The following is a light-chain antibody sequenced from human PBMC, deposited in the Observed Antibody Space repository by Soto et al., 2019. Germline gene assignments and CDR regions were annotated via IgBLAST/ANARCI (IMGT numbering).Light chain of an antibody. J-gene: IGKJ5*01. CDR1: QSISSW. CDR3: QQYGGSPVT. CDR2: DAS. Sequence: DIQMTQSPSTLSASVGDRVTITCRASQSISSWLAWYQQKPGKAPKLLIYDASSLESGVPSRFSGSGSGTDFTLTISRLEPEDFAVYYCQQYGGSPVTFGQGTRLEI. V-gene: IGKV1-5*01.